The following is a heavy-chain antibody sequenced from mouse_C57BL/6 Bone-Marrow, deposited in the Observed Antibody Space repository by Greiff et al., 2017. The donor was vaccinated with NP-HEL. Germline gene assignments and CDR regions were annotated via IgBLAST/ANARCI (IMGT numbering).Heavy chain of an antibody. CDR3: TGGYGSFPYAMDY. J-gene: IGHJ4*01. Sequence: VQLQQPGAELVRPGASVKLSCTASGFNIKDDYMHWVKQRPEQGLEWIGWIDPENGDTEYASKFQGKATITADTSSNTAYLQLSSLTSEDTAVYYCTGGYGSFPYAMDYWGQGTSVTVSS. V-gene: IGHV14-4*01. CDR1: GFNIKDDY. CDR2: IDPENGDT. D-gene: IGHD1-1*01.